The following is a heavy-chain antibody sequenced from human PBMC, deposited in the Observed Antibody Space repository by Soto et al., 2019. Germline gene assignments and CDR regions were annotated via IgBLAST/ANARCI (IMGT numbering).Heavy chain of an antibody. CDR3: AREVEVPAAILYYYYYGMDV. CDR2: ISSSSSYI. J-gene: IGHJ6*02. D-gene: IGHD2-2*01. V-gene: IGHV3-21*01. Sequence: PGGSLRLSCAASGFTFSSYSMNWVRQAPGKGLEWVSSISSSSSYIYYADSVKGRFTISRDNAKNSLYLQMNSLRAEDTAVYYCAREVEVPAAILYYYYYGMDVWGQGTTVTGS. CDR1: GFTFSSYS.